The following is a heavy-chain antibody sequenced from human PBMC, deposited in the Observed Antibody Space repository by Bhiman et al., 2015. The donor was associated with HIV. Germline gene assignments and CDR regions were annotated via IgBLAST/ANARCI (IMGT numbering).Heavy chain of an antibody. D-gene: IGHD3-3*01. Sequence: EVQLVESGGAVVRPGGSLRLSCAASGFTVDDYGMSWVRQAPGKGLEWVSYISSRGRNIYYADSVKGRFTISRDNAKNSLYLQMNSLRAEDTAVYYCAGPGGDFWSGYYTGGAMDVWGKGTTVTVSS. CDR3: AGPGGDFWSGYYTGGAMDV. V-gene: IGHV3-48*04. CDR1: GFTVDDYG. J-gene: IGHJ6*03. CDR2: ISSRGRNI.